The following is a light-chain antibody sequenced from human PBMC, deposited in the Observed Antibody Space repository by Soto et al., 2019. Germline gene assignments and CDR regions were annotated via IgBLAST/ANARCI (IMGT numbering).Light chain of an antibody. J-gene: IGKJ1*01. Sequence: DIQMTQSPSTLSASVGDRVTITCRASQSISSWLAWYQQKPGKAPKLLIYDASSLESGVPSRFSGSGSGTEFTLIISSLQSDDFATYYCQQYNRWTWTFGQGTKVEIK. V-gene: IGKV1-5*01. CDR3: QQYNRWTWT. CDR1: QSISSW. CDR2: DAS.